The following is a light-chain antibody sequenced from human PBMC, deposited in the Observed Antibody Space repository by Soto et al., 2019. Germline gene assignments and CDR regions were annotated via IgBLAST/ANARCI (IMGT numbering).Light chain of an antibody. CDR3: QQYFTTPDT. CDR2: WAS. J-gene: IGKJ2*01. V-gene: IGKV4-1*01. Sequence: DIVMTQSPDSLAVSLGERATINCKSSQSVLYTSNNKNDLAWYQQKPGQPPRLLIYWASTRHSGVPDSFTGSGSGTDFTLTVSSLQAEDVAVYYCQQYFTTPDTFGQGTKLEIK. CDR1: QSVLYTSNNKND.